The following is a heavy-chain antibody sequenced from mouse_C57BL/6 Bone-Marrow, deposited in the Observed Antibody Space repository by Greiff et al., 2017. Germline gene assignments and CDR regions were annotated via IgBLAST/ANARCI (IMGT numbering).Heavy chain of an antibody. CDR1: GFNIKDDY. D-gene: IGHD1-1*01. CDR3: TFYGSRGFAY. J-gene: IGHJ3*01. Sequence: EVMLVASGAELVRPGASVKLSCTASGFNIKDDYMHWVKQRPEQGLEWIGWIDPENGDTEYASKFQGKATITADTSSNTAYLQLSSLTSEDTAVYYCTFYGSRGFAYWGQGTLVTVSA. V-gene: IGHV14-4*01. CDR2: IDPENGDT.